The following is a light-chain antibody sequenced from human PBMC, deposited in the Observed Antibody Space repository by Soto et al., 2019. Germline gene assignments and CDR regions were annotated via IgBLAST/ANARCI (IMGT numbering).Light chain of an antibody. CDR1: QRVFSNY. CDR3: QQYGSGIRT. J-gene: IGKJ1*01. Sequence: IVLTQSPGTLSLSPGERATLSCRASQRVFSNYLAWDQQKPGQAPGLLIYGSSSRATGIPDRFSGSGSGTEFTPIISRLAPEDFADYYCQQYGSGIRTFGLGTKVEIK. CDR2: GSS. V-gene: IGKV3-20*01.